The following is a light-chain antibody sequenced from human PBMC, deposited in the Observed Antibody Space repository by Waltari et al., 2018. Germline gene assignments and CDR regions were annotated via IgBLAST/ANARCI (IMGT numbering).Light chain of an antibody. Sequence: DIQMTQSPSSLSASVGDRVTITCRASQSISNYINWYQQKPGKAPKLLIYAASSLQSGIPSRFGGSGSDTDFTLTISSRQPEDCATYYCQQSYSTPWTVGQVTKVEIK. J-gene: IGKJ1*01. CDR3: QQSYSTPWT. CDR1: QSISNY. V-gene: IGKV1-39*01. CDR2: AAS.